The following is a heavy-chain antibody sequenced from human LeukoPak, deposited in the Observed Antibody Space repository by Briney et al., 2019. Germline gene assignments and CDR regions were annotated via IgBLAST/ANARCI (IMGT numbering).Heavy chain of an antibody. CDR1: GFTFSAYF. V-gene: IGHV3-64D*06. CDR3: VKDLNGTWSFDY. Sequence: GASLRLPCSASGFTFSAYFMHWVRQAPGEGLEYVSSISSNEYDTYYADSVKGRFTISRDNSKNTLFLRMSSLRAEDTAVYYCVKDLNGTWSFDYWGQGTLVTVSS. J-gene: IGHJ4*02. D-gene: IGHD2-8*01. CDR2: ISSNEYDT.